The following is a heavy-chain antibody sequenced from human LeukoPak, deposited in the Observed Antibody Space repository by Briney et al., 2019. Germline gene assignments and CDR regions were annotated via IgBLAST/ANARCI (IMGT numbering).Heavy chain of an antibody. V-gene: IGHV3-7*01. CDR2: MNEDGSER. Sequence: SGGSLRLSCAASGFTFSKSWMSWVRQAPGKGLEWVANMNEDGSERGYVDSVKGRFTISRDNARKSLYLQMSSLRAEDTAVYYCATYTHWVAGDVWGQGTTVTVSS. D-gene: IGHD3-16*01. CDR3: ATYTHWVAGDV. CDR1: GFTFSKSW. J-gene: IGHJ6*02.